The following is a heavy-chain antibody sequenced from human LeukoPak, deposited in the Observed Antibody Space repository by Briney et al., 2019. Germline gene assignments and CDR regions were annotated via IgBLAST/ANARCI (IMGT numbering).Heavy chain of an antibody. J-gene: IGHJ3*02. V-gene: IGHV1-24*01. CDR1: GYTLTELS. CDR2: FDPEDGET. CDR3: ATVGATVNAFDI. Sequence: ASVEVSCKVSGYTLTELSMHWVRQAPGKGLEWMGGFDPEDGETIYAQKFQGRVTMTEDTSTDTAYMELSSLRSEDTAVYYCATVGATVNAFDIWGQGTMVTVSS. D-gene: IGHD4-17*01.